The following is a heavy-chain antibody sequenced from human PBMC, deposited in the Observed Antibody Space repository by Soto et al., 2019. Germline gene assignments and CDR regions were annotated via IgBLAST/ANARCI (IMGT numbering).Heavy chain of an antibody. CDR2: ISYDGSNK. Sequence: GGSLRLSCAASGFTFSSYGMHWVRQAPGKGLEWVAVISYDGSNKYYADSVKGRFTISRDNSKNTLYLQMNSLRAEDTAVYYFASDARDCSGGSCSYYFDYWGQGTLVTVSS. J-gene: IGHJ4*02. D-gene: IGHD2-15*01. CDR1: GFTFSSYG. CDR3: ASDARDCSGGSCSYYFDY. V-gene: IGHV3-30*03.